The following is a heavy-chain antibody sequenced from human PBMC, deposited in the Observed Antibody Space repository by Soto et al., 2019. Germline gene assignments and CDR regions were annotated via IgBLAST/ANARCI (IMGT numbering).Heavy chain of an antibody. CDR2: IYYSGST. Sequence: SETLSLTCTVSGGSISSGGYYWSWIRQHPGKGLEWIGYIYYSGSTYYNPSLKSRVTISVDTSKNQFSLKLSSVTAADTAVYYCARGLIAARKPFDYWGQGTLVTVSS. D-gene: IGHD6-6*01. CDR1: GGSISSGGYY. V-gene: IGHV4-31*03. J-gene: IGHJ4*02. CDR3: ARGLIAARKPFDY.